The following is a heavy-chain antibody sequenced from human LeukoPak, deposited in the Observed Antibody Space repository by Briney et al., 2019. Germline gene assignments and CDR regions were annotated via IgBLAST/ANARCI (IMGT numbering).Heavy chain of an antibody. CDR2: ISSSSSYI. CDR3: ARGLAFDI. D-gene: IGHD3-16*01. J-gene: IGHJ3*02. Sequence: TGGSLRLSCAASGFTFSTYPVIWVRQAPGKWLEWVSSISSSSSYIYYADSVKGRFTISRDNAKNSLYLQMNSLRAEDTAVYYCARGLAFDIWGQGTMVTVSS. CDR1: GFTFSTYP. V-gene: IGHV3-21*04.